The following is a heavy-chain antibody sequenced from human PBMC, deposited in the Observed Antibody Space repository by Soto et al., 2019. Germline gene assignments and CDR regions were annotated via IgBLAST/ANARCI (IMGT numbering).Heavy chain of an antibody. Sequence: SETLSLTCDVSGDTISTGGYTWAWIRQPPGKALEWIGHTYHSGNPYYNPSLKSRVTISVDTSKNQFSLKLSSVTAADTAVYYCARLWTTVANDYWGQGTLVTVSS. V-gene: IGHV4-30-2*05. J-gene: IGHJ4*02. CDR3: ARLWTTVANDY. CDR2: TYHSGNP. CDR1: GDTISTGGYT. D-gene: IGHD4-17*01.